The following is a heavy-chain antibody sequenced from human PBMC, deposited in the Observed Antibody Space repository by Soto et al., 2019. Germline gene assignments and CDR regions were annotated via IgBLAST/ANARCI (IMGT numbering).Heavy chain of an antibody. D-gene: IGHD2-8*01. CDR1: GFIVSSTY. J-gene: IGHJ6*02. CDR2: TYSGGST. V-gene: IGHV3-53*01. Sequence: EVQLVESGGGLIQPGGSLRLSCAASGFIVSSTYMSWVRQAPRKGLEWVSITYSGGSTHYADSVKGRFTISRDNSKNTLYLQMNSLRAEDTAVYYCARDRLTVGVREYYGMDVWGQGTTVTDSS. CDR3: ARDRLTVGVREYYGMDV.